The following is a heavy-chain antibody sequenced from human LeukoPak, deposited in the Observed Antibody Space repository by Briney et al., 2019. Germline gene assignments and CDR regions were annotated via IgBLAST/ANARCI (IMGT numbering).Heavy chain of an antibody. D-gene: IGHD1-1*01. CDR3: AKDRAGTPWDD. CDR2: INSGGVSR. Sequence: PGGSLRLSCAASGFTFTTYCMTWVRQAPGKGLEWVSSINSGGVSRYYADSVRGRFTLSRDNSENRVSLQMNSLSTDDTAMYYCAKDRAGTPWDDWGKGILVTVSS. J-gene: IGHJ4*02. CDR1: GFTFTTYC. V-gene: IGHV3-23*01.